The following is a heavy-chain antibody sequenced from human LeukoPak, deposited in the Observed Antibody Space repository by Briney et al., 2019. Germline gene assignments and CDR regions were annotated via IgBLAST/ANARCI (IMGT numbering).Heavy chain of an antibody. CDR3: ARDILTGYSDY. J-gene: IGHJ4*02. CDR2: IYYSGST. D-gene: IGHD3-9*01. CDR1: GGSISSYY. V-gene: IGHV4-59*01. Sequence: SETLSLTCTVSGGSISSYYWSWIRQPPGKGLEWIGYIYYSGSTNYNPSLKSRVTTSVDTSKNQFSLKLSSVTAADTAVYYSARDILTGYSDYWGQGTLVTVSS.